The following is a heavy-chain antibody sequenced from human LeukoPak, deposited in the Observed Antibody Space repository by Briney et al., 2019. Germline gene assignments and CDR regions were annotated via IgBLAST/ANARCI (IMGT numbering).Heavy chain of an antibody. V-gene: IGHV3-30*03. CDR2: ISYDGRQK. J-gene: IGHJ4*02. CDR3: VRVFLESLTAGYFDH. CDR1: GFTFSTYG. Sequence: GGSLRLSCAASGFTFSTYGMNWVRRAPGKGLEWVAVISYDGRQKYYADSVKGRFTISRDNSKDTVCLQMNSLRDEDSATYYCVRVFLESLTAGYFDHWGQGTLVTVSS. D-gene: IGHD3-3*01.